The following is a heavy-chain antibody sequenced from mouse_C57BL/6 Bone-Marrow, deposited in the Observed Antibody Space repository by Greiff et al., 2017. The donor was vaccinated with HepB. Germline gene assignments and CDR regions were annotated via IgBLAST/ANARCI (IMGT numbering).Heavy chain of an antibody. CDR2: SRNKANDYTT. V-gene: IGHV7-1*01. CDR3: ARGYDYDAMDY. CDR1: GFTFSDFY. J-gene: IGHJ4*01. Sequence: EVKLVESGGGLVQSGRSLRLSCATSGFTFSDFYMEWVRQAPGKGLEWIAASRNKANDYTTEYSASVKGRFIVSRDTSQSILYLQMNALRAEDTAMYYCARGYDYDAMDYWGQGTSVTVSS.